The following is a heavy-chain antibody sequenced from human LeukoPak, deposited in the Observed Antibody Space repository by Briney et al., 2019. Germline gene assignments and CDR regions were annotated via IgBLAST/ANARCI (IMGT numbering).Heavy chain of an antibody. CDR2: MNPNSGNT. D-gene: IGHD3-22*01. CDR1: GYTFTGYY. J-gene: IGHJ4*02. CDR3: ARGSDSSGYYY. Sequence: VASVKVSCKASGYTFTGYYMHWVRQAPGQGLEWMGWMNPNSGNTGYAQKFQGRVTMTRNTSISTAYMELSSLRSEDTAVYYCARGSDSSGYYYWGQGTLVTVSS. V-gene: IGHV1-8*02.